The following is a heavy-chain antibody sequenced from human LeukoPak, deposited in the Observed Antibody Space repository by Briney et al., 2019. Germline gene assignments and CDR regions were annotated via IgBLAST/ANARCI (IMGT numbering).Heavy chain of an antibody. CDR1: GYTFSRYG. CDR2: ISAYNGNT. J-gene: IGHJ6*02. CDR3: TRGHMVYATGDGMDA. Sequence: AAVKVSCKASGYTFSRYGITGVRQAPRQGLEWMGWISAYNGNTNYAQESQGRVTMTTDTSTSVAYLELRSLRSDDTAVYYCTRGHMVYATGDGMDAWGQGTTVTVSS. D-gene: IGHD2-8*01. V-gene: IGHV1-18*01.